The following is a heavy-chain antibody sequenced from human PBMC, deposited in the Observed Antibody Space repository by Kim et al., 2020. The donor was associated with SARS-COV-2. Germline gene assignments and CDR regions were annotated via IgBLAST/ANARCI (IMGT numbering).Heavy chain of an antibody. Sequence: SETLSLTCAVYGGSFTSYYWSWIRHSPGKGLEWIGEINHKGSTNYSPSLERRVTMSVDTSKSQFSLTLSSVTAADTATYYCARGASVPPWSRGIVGLMGFAEYFQYGGQGTVAIVSS. CDR1: GGSFTSYY. V-gene: IGHV4-34*01. CDR3: ARGASVPPWSRGIVGLMGFAEYFQY. CDR2: INHKGST. D-gene: IGHD3-16*01. J-gene: IGHJ1*01.